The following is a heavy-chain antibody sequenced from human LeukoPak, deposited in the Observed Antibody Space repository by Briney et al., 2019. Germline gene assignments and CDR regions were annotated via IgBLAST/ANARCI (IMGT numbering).Heavy chain of an antibody. V-gene: IGHV4-59*08. D-gene: IGHD6-19*01. J-gene: IGHJ4*02. CDR2: IYYTGST. Sequence: SETLSLTCTVSGVSISSSYWSWIRQPPKKGLEWIGYIYYTGSTNYNPSLKSRVTISVDTSKNQFSLKLSSVTAADTAVYYCARLKGYSSGWYPSYYFDYWGQGTLVTVSS. CDR3: ARLKGYSSGWYPSYYFDY. CDR1: GVSISSSY.